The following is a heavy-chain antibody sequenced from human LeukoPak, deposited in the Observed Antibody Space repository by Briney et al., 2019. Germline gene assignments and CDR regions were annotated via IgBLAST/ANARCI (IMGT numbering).Heavy chain of an antibody. CDR3: AKVGGATGYRDYYFDY. J-gene: IGHJ4*02. CDR2: WNSGSI. V-gene: IGHV3-9*01. D-gene: IGHD1-26*01. Sequence: WNSGSIGYADSVKGRFTISRDNAKNSLYLQMNSLRAEDTALYYCAKVGGATGYRDYYFDYWGQGTLVTVSS.